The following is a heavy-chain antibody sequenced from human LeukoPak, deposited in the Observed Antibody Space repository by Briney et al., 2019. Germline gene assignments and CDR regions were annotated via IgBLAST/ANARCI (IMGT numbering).Heavy chain of an antibody. Sequence: PGGSLRLSCAASGFTFSSYAMSWVRQAPGKGLEWVSAISGSGGSTYYADSVKGRFTISRDNSKNTLYLQMNSLRAEDTAVYYCARDVQNQPYYFDYWGQGTLVTVSS. CDR1: GFTFSSYA. CDR2: ISGSGGST. J-gene: IGHJ4*02. D-gene: IGHD1-14*01. CDR3: ARDVQNQPYYFDY. V-gene: IGHV3-23*01.